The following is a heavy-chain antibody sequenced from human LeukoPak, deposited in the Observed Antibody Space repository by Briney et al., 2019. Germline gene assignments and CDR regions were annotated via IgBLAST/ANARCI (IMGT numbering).Heavy chain of an antibody. CDR2: IIPIFGTA. D-gene: IGHD6-13*01. CDR1: GGTFSSYA. CDR3: ARGSGGAAVCYSMDV. Sequence: ASVKVSCKASGGTFSSYAISWVRQAPGQGLEGRGGIIPIFGTASYAEKLQGRVTITTDESTSTAYMELSSLRSEDTDVYYCARGSGGAAVCYSMDVWGKGTTVTVSS. J-gene: IGHJ6*03. V-gene: IGHV1-69*05.